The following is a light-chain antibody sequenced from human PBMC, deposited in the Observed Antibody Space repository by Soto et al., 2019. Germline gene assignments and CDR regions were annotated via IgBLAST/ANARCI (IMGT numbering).Light chain of an antibody. CDR2: GVS. V-gene: IGKV3-20*01. CDR3: QVYGSSPKT. CDR1: QSVNSGY. J-gene: IGKJ1*01. Sequence: EIVLTQSPGTLSLSPGERATLSCRASQSVNSGYLAWYQQKPGQAPRPLMYGVSIRDTGIPDRFSGSGAGTDFTLTISRLEPGDFAVYYCQVYGSSPKTFGQGTKVDIK.